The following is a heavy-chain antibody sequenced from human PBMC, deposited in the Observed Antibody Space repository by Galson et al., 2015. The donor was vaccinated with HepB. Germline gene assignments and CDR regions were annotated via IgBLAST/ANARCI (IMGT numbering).Heavy chain of an antibody. V-gene: IGHV3-30*04. CDR2: ISYDGSNK. CDR3: ARGYGDYGPFDY. D-gene: IGHD4-17*01. J-gene: IGHJ4*02. CDR1: GFTFSSYA. Sequence: SLRLSCAASGFTFSSYAMHWVRQAPGKGLEWVAVISYDGSNKYYADSVKGRSTISRDNSKNTLYLQMNSLRAEDTAVYYCARGYGDYGPFDYWGQGTLVTVSS.